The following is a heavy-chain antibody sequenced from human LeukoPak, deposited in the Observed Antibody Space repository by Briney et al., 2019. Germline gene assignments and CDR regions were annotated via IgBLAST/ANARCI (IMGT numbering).Heavy chain of an antibody. V-gene: IGHV1-18*01. CDR1: GYTFTSYD. J-gene: IGHJ4*02. CDR2: MNPNSGNT. Sequence: ASVKVSCKASGYTFTSYDINWVRQATGQGLEWMGWMNPNSGNTNYAQKLQGRVTMTTDTSTSTAYMELRSLRSDDTAVYYCARSPLAGSFGYWGQGTLVTVSS. CDR3: ARSPLAGSFGY. D-gene: IGHD3-3*02.